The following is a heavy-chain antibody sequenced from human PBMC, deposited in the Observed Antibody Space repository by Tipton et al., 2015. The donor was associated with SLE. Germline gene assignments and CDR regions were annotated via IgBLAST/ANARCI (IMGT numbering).Heavy chain of an antibody. CDR2: ISHRGRT. J-gene: IGHJ4*02. CDR1: GGSISSGYY. D-gene: IGHD2-21*02. Sequence: TLSLTCTVSGGSISSGYYWGWIRQPPGKGLEWIGSISHRGRTYYNPSLKSRITVSVDTSKNQFSLKVTSVTAPDTAVYFCARVTAMGIDYWGQGTLVTVSS. V-gene: IGHV4-38-2*02. CDR3: ARVTAMGIDY.